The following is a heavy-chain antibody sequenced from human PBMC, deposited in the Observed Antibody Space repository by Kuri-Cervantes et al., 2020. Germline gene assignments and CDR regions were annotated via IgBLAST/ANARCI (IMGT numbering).Heavy chain of an antibody. Sequence: GESLKISCAASGFTFSSYWMSWVRQAPGKGLGWVANIKEDGSEKYYVDSVKGRFTISRDNTKNSMYLQMNNLRAEDTAVYYCARGVYDGANLFFDFWGRGTLVTVSS. CDR2: IKEDGSEK. D-gene: IGHD3-16*01. CDR3: ARGVYDGANLFFDF. J-gene: IGHJ4*02. CDR1: GFTFSSYW. V-gene: IGHV3-7*01.